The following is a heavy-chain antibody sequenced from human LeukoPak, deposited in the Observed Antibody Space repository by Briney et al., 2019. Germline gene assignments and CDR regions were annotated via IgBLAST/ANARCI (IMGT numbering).Heavy chain of an antibody. CDR2: VSSSGTTI. CDR1: GFTFSSYW. J-gene: IGHJ5*02. CDR3: ARQVASGFDP. Sequence: GGSLRLSCAASGFTFSSYWMSWVRQAPGKGLEWVSYVSSSGTTIYYADSVKGRVTASRDNAKNSLYLQMNSLRAEDTAVYYCARQVASGFDPWGQGTLVTVSS. V-gene: IGHV3-48*04.